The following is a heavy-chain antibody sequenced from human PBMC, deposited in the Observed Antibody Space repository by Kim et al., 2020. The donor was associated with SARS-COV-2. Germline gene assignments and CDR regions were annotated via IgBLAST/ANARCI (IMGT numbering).Heavy chain of an antibody. V-gene: IGHV4-61*07. D-gene: IGHD3-10*01. CDR3: ARLISYYGMDV. Sequence: TNYNPSLKSRVTISVDTPNNQFSLKVSSVTAADTAVYYCARLISYYGMDVWGQGTTVTVSS. CDR2: T. J-gene: IGHJ6*02.